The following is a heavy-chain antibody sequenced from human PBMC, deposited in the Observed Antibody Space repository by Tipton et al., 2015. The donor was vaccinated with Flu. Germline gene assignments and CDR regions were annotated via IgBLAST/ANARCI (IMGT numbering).Heavy chain of an antibody. Sequence: QSGPEVKKPGASMKVSCKTSGFPLSSYGVSWVRQAPGRGLEWMGWISGYSGDTNYAQNLQGRVTMTTDTSTSTAYMELRSLRSDDTAVYYCARPGGPAAINPFSYFDFWGQGTLVTVSS. CDR1: GFPLSSYG. CDR2: ISGYSGDT. V-gene: IGHV1-18*04. CDR3: ARPGGPAAINPFSYFDF. D-gene: IGHD2-2*01. J-gene: IGHJ4*02.